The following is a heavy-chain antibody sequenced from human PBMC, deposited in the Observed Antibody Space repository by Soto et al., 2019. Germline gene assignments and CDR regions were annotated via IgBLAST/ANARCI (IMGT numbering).Heavy chain of an antibody. V-gene: IGHV3-23*01. J-gene: IGHJ6*02. CDR2: ISGSGGST. D-gene: IGHD5-18*01. CDR3: ATALGYSYGYGMDV. Sequence: HPGGSLRLSCAAPGFTFSSYAMSWVRQAPGKGLEWVSAISGSGGSTYYADSVKGRFTISRDNSKNTLYLQMNSLRAEDTAVYYCATALGYSYGYGMDVWGQGTTVTVSS. CDR1: GFTFSSYA.